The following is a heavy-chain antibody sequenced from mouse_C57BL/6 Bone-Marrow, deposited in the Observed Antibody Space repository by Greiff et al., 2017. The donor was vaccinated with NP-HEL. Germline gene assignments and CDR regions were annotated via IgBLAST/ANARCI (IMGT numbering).Heavy chain of an antibody. CDR3: AKGGIRN. CDR1: GYTFTDYY. J-gene: IGHJ2*01. Sequence: VQLQQSGPELVKPGASVKISCKASGYTFTDYYMNWVKQSHGKSLEWIGDINPNNGATSYNPKFKGKATLTVDQSSSTAYMMLRSLTSEDAAVDYYAKGGIRNWGQGTTLTVSS. V-gene: IGHV1-26*01. CDR2: INPNNGAT.